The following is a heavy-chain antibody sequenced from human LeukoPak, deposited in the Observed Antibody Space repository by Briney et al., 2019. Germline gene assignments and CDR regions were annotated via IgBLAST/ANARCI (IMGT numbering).Heavy chain of an antibody. CDR3: ARDSYRSGSSDF. CDR2: ISADSGNT. CDR1: GYTFFSYG. Sequence: ASVRVSCKTSGYTFFSYGITWVRQSPVQGVEWMGWISADSGNTHYGKKFQGRVTMTIDTSTSTVYMELRSLRSDDTAIYYCARDSYRSGSSDFWGQGTLVTVSS. D-gene: IGHD6-19*01. J-gene: IGHJ4*02. V-gene: IGHV1-18*04.